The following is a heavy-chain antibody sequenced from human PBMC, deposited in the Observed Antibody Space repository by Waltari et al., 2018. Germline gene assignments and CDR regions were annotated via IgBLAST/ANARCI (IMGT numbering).Heavy chain of an antibody. CDR2: IYYSGST. CDR1: GGSISSGGYY. CDR3: AREADSSSSRVGPNYFDY. Sequence: QVQLQESGPGLVKPSQTLSLTCTVSGGSISSGGYYWSWIRQHPGKGLEWIGYIYYSGSTYYNPSLKSRVTISVDTSKNQFSLKLSSVTAADTAVYYCAREADSSSSRVGPNYFDYWGQGTLVTVSS. D-gene: IGHD6-6*01. V-gene: IGHV4-31*03. J-gene: IGHJ4*02.